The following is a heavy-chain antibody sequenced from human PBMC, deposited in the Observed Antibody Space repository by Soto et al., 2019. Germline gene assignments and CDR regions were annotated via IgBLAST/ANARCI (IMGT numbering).Heavy chain of an antibody. Sequence: PGESLKISCKGSGYSFTSYWISGVRQMPGKDQAGMGRIDPSDSYTNYSPSFQGHVTISADKSISTAYLQRSSLKASSTAMYYCARALHSGVVTSTNNHYGIDVWGQGTTFTVSS. D-gene: IGHD2-21*02. V-gene: IGHV5-10-1*01. CDR3: ARALHSGVVTSTNNHYGIDV. J-gene: IGHJ6*02. CDR1: GYSFTSYW. CDR2: IDPSDSYT.